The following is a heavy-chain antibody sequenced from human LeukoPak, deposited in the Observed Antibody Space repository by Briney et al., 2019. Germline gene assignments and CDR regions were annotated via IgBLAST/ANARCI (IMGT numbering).Heavy chain of an antibody. J-gene: IGHJ4*02. CDR2: IYSGGST. CDR3: ARAGGGSWTVDY. Sequence: QPGGSLRPSCAASGFTVSSNYMSWVRQAPGKGLEWVSVIYSGGSTYYADSVKGRFTISRDNSKNTLYLQMNSLRAEDTAVYYCARAGGGSWTVDYWGQGTLVTVSS. D-gene: IGHD1-26*01. CDR1: GFTVSSNY. V-gene: IGHV3-66*01.